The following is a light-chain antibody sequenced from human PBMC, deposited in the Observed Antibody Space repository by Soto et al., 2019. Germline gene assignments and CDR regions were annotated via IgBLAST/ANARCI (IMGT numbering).Light chain of an antibody. CDR2: DVS. V-gene: IGLV2-14*01. CDR3: SSYTANNTRV. Sequence: QSALTQPASVSGSPGQSITISCTGTSSDVGGYNYVSWYQQHPGKAPKLMIYDVSDRPSGVSNRFSGSKSGNTASLSISGLXAEDEADYYCSSYTANNTRVFGGGTKLTVL. CDR1: SSDVGGYNY. J-gene: IGLJ2*01.